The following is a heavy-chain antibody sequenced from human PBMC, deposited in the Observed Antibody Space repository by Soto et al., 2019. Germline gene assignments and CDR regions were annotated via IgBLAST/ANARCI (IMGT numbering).Heavy chain of an antibody. Sequence: QVQLQESGPGLVKPSDTLSLTCAVFGYSISSSNWWGWIRQPPGKGLEWIGYIYYSGTTYYIPYLKSRVTMSVATSKNQFSLKPTSVTAVDTAVYYCARREIQGPIDYWGQGTLVTVSS. D-gene: IGHD1-26*01. CDR1: GYSISSSNW. CDR3: ARREIQGPIDY. J-gene: IGHJ4*02. CDR2: IYYSGTT. V-gene: IGHV4-28*01.